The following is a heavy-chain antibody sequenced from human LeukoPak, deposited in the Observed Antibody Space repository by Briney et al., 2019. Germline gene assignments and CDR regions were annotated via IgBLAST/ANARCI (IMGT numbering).Heavy chain of an antibody. J-gene: IGHJ6*02. CDR2: IYYSGST. D-gene: IGHD3-10*01. V-gene: IGHV4-61*01. Sequence: PSETLSLTCTVSGGSVSSGSYYWSWIRHPPGKGLEWIGYIYYSGSTNYNPSLKSRVTISVDTSKNQFSLKLSSVTAADTAVYYCAREGLRGWPNYGMDVWGQGTTVTVSS. CDR3: AREGLRGWPNYGMDV. CDR1: GGSVSSGSYY.